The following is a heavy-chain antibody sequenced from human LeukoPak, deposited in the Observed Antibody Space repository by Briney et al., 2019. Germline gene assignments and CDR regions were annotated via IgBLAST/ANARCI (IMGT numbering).Heavy chain of an antibody. CDR1: GLTFNSYG. Sequence: GRSLRLSCAASGLTFNSYGMHWVRQVPGKGLEWVAIISYDGTNKYYADSVKGRFTISRDSSKNTLYLQMNSLRPEDTAVYYCARAHLSSASTDYMTVWGKGTTVTVSS. D-gene: IGHD6-6*01. CDR3: ARAHLSSASTDYMTV. CDR2: ISYDGTNK. V-gene: IGHV3-30*03. J-gene: IGHJ6*03.